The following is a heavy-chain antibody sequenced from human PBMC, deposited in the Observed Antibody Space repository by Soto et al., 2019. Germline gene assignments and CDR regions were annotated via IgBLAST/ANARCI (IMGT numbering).Heavy chain of an antibody. Sequence: SETLSLTCAVYGGSFSGYFWSWIRQPPGKGLEWIGEINHSGSTNYNPSLRSRVPISVATSKNQFSLKLSSGTAADTAVYYCAREGSTNRVRFDPWDQGTLVTSPQ. D-gene: IGHD1-26*01. J-gene: IGHJ5*02. CDR3: AREGSTNRVRFDP. CDR2: INHSGST. CDR1: GGSFSGYF. V-gene: IGHV4-34*01.